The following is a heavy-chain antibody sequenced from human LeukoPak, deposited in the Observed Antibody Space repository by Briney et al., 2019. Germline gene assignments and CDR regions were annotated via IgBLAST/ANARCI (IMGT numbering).Heavy chain of an antibody. V-gene: IGHV3-21*01. Sequence: GGSLRLSCAASGFTLSSCTMNWVRQAPGKGLEWVSSISSSSSYIYYADSVKGRFTISRDNAKNSLYLQMNSLRAEDTAVYYCARIRGYCSSTSCYEVSGFDPWGQGTLVTVSS. J-gene: IGHJ5*02. CDR1: GFTLSSCT. D-gene: IGHD2-2*01. CDR3: ARIRGYCSSTSCYEVSGFDP. CDR2: ISSSSSYI.